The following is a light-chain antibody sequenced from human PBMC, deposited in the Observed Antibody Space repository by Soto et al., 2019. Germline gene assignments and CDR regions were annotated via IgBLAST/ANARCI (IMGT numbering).Light chain of an antibody. Sequence: EIVLTQSPATLSLSPGERATLSCRASQSIGLAIAWYQHKPGQVPRLLIFDASQRATGIPARFRGSGSGTDFTLSISSLEPEDFAVYYCQQRTDRPPWTFGQGTKVESK. CDR2: DAS. CDR3: QQRTDRPPWT. CDR1: QSIGLA. J-gene: IGKJ1*01. V-gene: IGKV3-11*01.